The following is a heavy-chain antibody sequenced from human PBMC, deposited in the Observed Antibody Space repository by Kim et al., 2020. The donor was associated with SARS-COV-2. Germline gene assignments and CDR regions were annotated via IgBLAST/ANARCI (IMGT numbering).Heavy chain of an antibody. Sequence: PSLKSRVTISVDTSKNQFSLKLSSVTAADTAVYYCARSVGHVIAAAGLGYWGQGTLVTVSS. D-gene: IGHD6-13*01. J-gene: IGHJ4*02. CDR3: ARSVGHVIAAAGLGY. V-gene: IGHV4-31*02.